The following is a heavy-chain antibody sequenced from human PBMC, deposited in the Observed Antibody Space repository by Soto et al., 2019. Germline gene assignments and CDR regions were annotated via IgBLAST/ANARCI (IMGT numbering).Heavy chain of an antibody. J-gene: IGHJ4*02. CDR2: IRSRDSDYAT. V-gene: IGHV3-73*01. Sequence: EVQLVESGGGLVHPGGSLKLSCAVSGFTFSGSVMHWVRQAPGKGLEWLGRIRSRDSDYATSYAESVKGRVTISRDDSTNTAYLQVTSLKIEDTALYYCTTYGNSSKGFDYWGQGTLVTVSS. CDR3: TTYGNSSKGFDY. CDR1: GFTFSGSV. D-gene: IGHD6-6*01.